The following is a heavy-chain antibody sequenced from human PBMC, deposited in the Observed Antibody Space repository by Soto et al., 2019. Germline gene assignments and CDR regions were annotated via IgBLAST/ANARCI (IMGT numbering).Heavy chain of an antibody. J-gene: IGHJ5*01. Sequence: SETLSLTCTVSGGSVSSVSYYWSWIRQPPGKGLEWIGYIYYSGSTNYNPSLKSRVTMSVDTSKNQFSLKLSSVTAADTAVYYCARYCSSFPCHGFDPWGQGTLVTVSS. CDR1: GGSVSSVSYY. V-gene: IGHV4-61*01. D-gene: IGHD2-2*01. CDR2: IYYSGST. CDR3: ARYCSSFPCHGFDP.